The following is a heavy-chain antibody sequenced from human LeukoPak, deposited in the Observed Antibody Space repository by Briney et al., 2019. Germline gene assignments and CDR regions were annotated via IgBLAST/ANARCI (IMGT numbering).Heavy chain of an antibody. V-gene: IGHV3-23*01. Sequence: PGGSLRLSCAASGFTFSSYAMSWVRQAPGKGLEWVSAISGSGGSTYYADSVKGRFTISRDNSKNTLYLQMNSLRAEDTAVYYCAKAFSQWTVTTGFDYWGQGTLVTVSS. CDR2: ISGSGGST. D-gene: IGHD4-17*01. CDR1: GFTFSSYA. CDR3: AKAFSQWTVTTGFDY. J-gene: IGHJ4*02.